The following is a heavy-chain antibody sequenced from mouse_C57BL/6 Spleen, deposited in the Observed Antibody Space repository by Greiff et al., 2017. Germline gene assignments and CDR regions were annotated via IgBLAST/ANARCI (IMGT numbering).Heavy chain of an antibody. Sequence: EVQLVESGPELVKPGASVKIPCKASGYTFTDYNMDWVKQSHGKSLEWIGDINPNNGGTIYNQKIKGKATLTVDKSSSTAYKELRSLTSEDTADYYCAREDYDVGNFDYWGQGTTLTVSS. D-gene: IGHD2-4*01. CDR2: INPNNGGT. J-gene: IGHJ2*01. CDR1: GYTFTDYN. V-gene: IGHV1-18*01. CDR3: AREDYDVGNFDY.